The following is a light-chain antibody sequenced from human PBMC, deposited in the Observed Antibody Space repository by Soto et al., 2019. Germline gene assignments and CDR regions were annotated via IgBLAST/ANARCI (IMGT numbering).Light chain of an antibody. J-gene: IGLJ1*01. Sequence: SALTQPASVSGSPGQSIAISCTGTSSDVGSSDLVSWYQQHPGKAPKLIIFEATRRPSGVSGRFSGSMSGNTASLTISGLQAEDEADYYCCSFVRRRTSYVFGTGTKVTVL. CDR1: SSDVGSSDL. CDR2: EAT. CDR3: CSFVRRRTSYV. V-gene: IGLV2-23*01.